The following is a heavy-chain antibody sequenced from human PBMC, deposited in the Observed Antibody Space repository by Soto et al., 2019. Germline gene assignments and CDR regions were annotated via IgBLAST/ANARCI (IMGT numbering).Heavy chain of an antibody. D-gene: IGHD4-17*01. CDR3: AKASPDSGSY. J-gene: IGHJ4*02. Sequence: PGGSLRLSCAAPGFTFSIYVMSWVRQAPGKGLEWVSAISGSGGSTYYADSVKGRFTISRDNSKNTLYLQMNSLRAEDTAVYYCAKASPDSGSYWGQGTLVTVSS. CDR1: GFTFSIYV. V-gene: IGHV3-23*01. CDR2: ISGSGGST.